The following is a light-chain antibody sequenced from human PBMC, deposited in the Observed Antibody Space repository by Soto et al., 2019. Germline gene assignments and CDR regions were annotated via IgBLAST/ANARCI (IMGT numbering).Light chain of an antibody. CDR1: SSNIGAGYD. CDR2: GNS. Sequence: QSVLTQPPSVSGAPGQRVTISCTGSSSNIGAGYDVHWYQQLPGTAPKLLIYGNSNRPSGVPDRFSGSKSGTSASLAITGLQAEDEADYYCSSYAGGDIFVLFGGGTKLTVL. CDR3: SSYAGGDIFVL. V-gene: IGLV1-40*01. J-gene: IGLJ2*01.